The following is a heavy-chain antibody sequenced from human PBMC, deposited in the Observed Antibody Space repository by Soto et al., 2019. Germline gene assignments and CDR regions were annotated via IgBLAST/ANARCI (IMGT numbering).Heavy chain of an antibody. Sequence: QVQLVQSGAEVKKPGASVKVSCKASGYTFTGYFMHWVRQAPGQGLEWMGWINPNSGGTNSAEKFQGRVTMNRDTSLSTVYMELSRLRSDDTAVYYCARDPYSSSLYTGGIGASDYWGQGTLVTVSS. D-gene: IGHD6-13*01. CDR2: INPNSGGT. V-gene: IGHV1-2*02. J-gene: IGHJ4*02. CDR1: GYTFTGYF. CDR3: ARDPYSSSLYTGGIGASDY.